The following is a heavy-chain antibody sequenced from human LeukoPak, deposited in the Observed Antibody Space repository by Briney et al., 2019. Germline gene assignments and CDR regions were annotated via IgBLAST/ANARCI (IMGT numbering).Heavy chain of an antibody. D-gene: IGHD3-22*01. CDR3: ARELYYDSSGLDDY. CDR1: GFTFSSYW. Sequence: GGSLRLSCAASGFTFSSYWMSWVRQAPGKGLGWVANIKQDGSEKYYVDSVKGRFTISRDNAKNSLYLQMNSLRAEDTAVYYCARELYYDSSGLDDYWGQGTLVTVSS. J-gene: IGHJ4*02. CDR2: IKQDGSEK. V-gene: IGHV3-7*01.